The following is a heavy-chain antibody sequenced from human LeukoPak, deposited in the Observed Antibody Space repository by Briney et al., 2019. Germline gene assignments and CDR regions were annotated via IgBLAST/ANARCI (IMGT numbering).Heavy chain of an antibody. CDR2: ISYDANNK. CDR1: GFTFSAFG. CDR3: ARGPKFAIRMIVVVTKGHFDY. D-gene: IGHD3-22*01. Sequence: GGSLRLSCAASGFTFSAFGMHWVRQAPDKGLEWVAAISYDANNKYYADSVKGRFTISRDNSKNTLYLQMNSLRAEDTAVYYCARGPKFAIRMIVVVTKGHFDYWGQGTLVTVSS. V-gene: IGHV3-30*19. J-gene: IGHJ4*02.